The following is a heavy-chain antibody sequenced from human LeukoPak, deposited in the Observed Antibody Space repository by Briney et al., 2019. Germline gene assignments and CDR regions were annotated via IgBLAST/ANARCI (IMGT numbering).Heavy chain of an antibody. J-gene: IGHJ4*02. CDR2: IIPIFGTA. Sequence: AASVKVSCKASGGTFSSYAISWVRQAPGQGLEWMGGIIPIFGTANYAQKFQGRVTITTDESTSTAYMELSSLRSEDTAVYSCARARYYYDSSGYYDYWGQGTLVTVSS. V-gene: IGHV1-69*05. D-gene: IGHD3-22*01. CDR1: GGTFSSYA. CDR3: ARARYYYDSSGYYDY.